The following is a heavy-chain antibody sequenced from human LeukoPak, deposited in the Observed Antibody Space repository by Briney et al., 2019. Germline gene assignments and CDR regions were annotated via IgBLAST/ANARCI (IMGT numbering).Heavy chain of an antibody. D-gene: IGHD1-1*01. Sequence: PSETLSLTCTVSGGSVSSGSNYWSWNRQPPGKGLEWIGYISDTGRTEYNASLKSRVTISVDTSKNQFSLKLNSVTAADTAVYYCARVWNDDNWGQGTLVTVSS. CDR1: GGSVSSGSNY. V-gene: IGHV4-61*01. CDR3: ARVWNDDN. CDR2: ISDTGRT. J-gene: IGHJ4*02.